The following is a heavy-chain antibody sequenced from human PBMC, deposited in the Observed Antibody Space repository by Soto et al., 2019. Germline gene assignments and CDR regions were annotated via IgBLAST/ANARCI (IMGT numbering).Heavy chain of an antibody. CDR3: AKHGYYVFDS. Sequence: GGSLRLSCAASGFTFSDSWMGWVRQAPGKGLEWVANINQHGNQKQYVDSVKGRFTISRDNVKNSLYLEMNSLRGEDAAVYFCAKHGYYVFDSWGPGTLVTVSS. CDR1: GFTFSDSW. D-gene: IGHD4-17*01. J-gene: IGHJ4*02. CDR2: INQHGNQK. V-gene: IGHV3-7*01.